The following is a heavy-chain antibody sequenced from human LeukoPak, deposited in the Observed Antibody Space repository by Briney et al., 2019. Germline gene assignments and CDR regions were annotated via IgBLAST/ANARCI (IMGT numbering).Heavy chain of an antibody. CDR2: VYYSGSN. V-gene: IGHV4-39*07. D-gene: IGHD2-2*01. CDR1: GGSISSSGYY. Sequence: PSETLSLTCTVSGGSISSSGYYWGWIRQPPGKGLEWTGSVYYSGSNYDNPVLKRRVIITVDSSKKQFSLKMSSVTDADTAVYYGEKNTGFELVPAAMLGRNWFDPWGQGTLVTVSS. J-gene: IGHJ5*02. CDR3: EKNTGFELVPAAMLGRNWFDP.